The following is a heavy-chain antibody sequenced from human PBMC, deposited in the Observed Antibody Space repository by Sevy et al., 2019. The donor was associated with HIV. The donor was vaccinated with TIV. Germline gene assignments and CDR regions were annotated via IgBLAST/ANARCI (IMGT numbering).Heavy chain of an antibody. CDR3: ARKYSSGWYEYYYYGMDV. CDR1: GFTFSSYW. V-gene: IGHV3-7*01. CDR2: IKQDGSEK. D-gene: IGHD6-19*01. J-gene: IGHJ6*02. Sequence: GGSLRLSCAASGFTFSSYWMSWVRQAPGKGLEWVANIKQDGSEKYYVDSVKGRFTISRDNAKNSLYLQMNSLRAEETAVYYCARKYSSGWYEYYYYGMDVWGQGTTVTVSS.